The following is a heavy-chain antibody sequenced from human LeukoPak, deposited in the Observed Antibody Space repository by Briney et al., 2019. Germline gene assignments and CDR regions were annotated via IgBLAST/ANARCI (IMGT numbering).Heavy chain of an antibody. D-gene: IGHD3-10*01. CDR2: ISSSSSYI. CDR3: ATSVWFGETYYFDY. CDR1: GFTFSSYS. J-gene: IGHJ4*02. Sequence: PGGSLRLSCAASGFTFSSYSMKWVRQAPGKGLEWVSSISSSSSYIYYADSVKGRFTISRDNAKNSLYLQVNSLRAEDTAVYYCATSVWFGETYYFDYWGQGTLVTVSS. V-gene: IGHV3-21*01.